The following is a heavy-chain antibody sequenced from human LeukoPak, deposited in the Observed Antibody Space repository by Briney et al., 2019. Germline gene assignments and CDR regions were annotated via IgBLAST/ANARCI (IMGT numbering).Heavy chain of an antibody. CDR2: IRYDGNNE. Sequence: GGSLRLSCAASGFTFSSYGMHWVRQTPGKGLEWVAFIRYDGNNEYYVNSVKGRFTIPRDNSQNTLYLQMNSLRAEDTAVYYCAKPYDTSGYYSVYFDYWGQGTLVTVSS. CDR3: AKPYDTSGYYSVYFDY. D-gene: IGHD3-22*01. V-gene: IGHV3-30*02. J-gene: IGHJ4*02. CDR1: GFTFSSYG.